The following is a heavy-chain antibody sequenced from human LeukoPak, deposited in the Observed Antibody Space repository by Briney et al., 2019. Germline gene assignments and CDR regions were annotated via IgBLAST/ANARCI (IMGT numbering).Heavy chain of an antibody. D-gene: IGHD6-6*01. CDR2: MIPIFGTA. V-gene: IGHV1-69*15. CDR1: GGTCSSYA. J-gene: IGHJ6*03. CDR3: SRGIAARSRYYYYYMDV. Sequence: SVKVSCKASGGTCSSYAISWVRQGPGQGLEWMGRMIPIFGTANYAQKFQDRVTIISVESTSTHYMQLSSLRSEATAAYYCSRGIAARSRYYYYYMDVWSKGTTVTV.